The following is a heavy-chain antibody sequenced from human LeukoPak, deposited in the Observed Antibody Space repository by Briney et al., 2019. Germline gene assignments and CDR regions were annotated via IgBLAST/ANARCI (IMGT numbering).Heavy chain of an antibody. J-gene: IGHJ4*02. Sequence: GGSLRLSCAASGFTFSSYWVNWVRQAPGKGLEWVANIKQDGSETYYVDSVKGRFSISRDNAKSSLHLQMNSLRADDTAVYYCARLTCDSSSCYGKYYFDHWGQGTLVTVSS. V-gene: IGHV3-7*01. CDR3: ARLTCDSSSCYGKYYFDH. CDR1: GFTFSSYW. CDR2: IKQDGSET. D-gene: IGHD2-2*01.